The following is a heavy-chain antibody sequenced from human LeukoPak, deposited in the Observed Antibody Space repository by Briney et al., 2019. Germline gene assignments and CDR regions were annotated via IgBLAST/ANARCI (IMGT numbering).Heavy chain of an antibody. CDR1: GGSFSGYY. CDR3: ARSPSYKQQLVHFQX. Sequence: PSETLSLTCAVYGGSFSGYYWSWIRQPPGKGLEWIGEINHSGSTNYNPSLKSRVTISVDTSKNQFSLKLSSVTAADTAVDYCARSPSYKQQLVHFQXWGQGXLVTV. J-gene: IGHJ1*01. V-gene: IGHV4-34*01. D-gene: IGHD6-13*01. CDR2: INHSGST.